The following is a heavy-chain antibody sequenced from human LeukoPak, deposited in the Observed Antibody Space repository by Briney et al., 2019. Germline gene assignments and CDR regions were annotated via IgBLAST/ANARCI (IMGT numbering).Heavy chain of an antibody. CDR3: VTEQIDSSGYSAEYFRN. CDR1: GFTFRVYA. J-gene: IGHJ1*01. CDR2: IWIDENNK. D-gene: IGHD3-22*01. Sequence: PGGSLRLSCAASGFTFRVYAMHWVRQTPGKGLEWVAVIWIDENNKHYADSVRGRFTISRDNSKNTVYLQMSSLRAEDTAGYYFVTEQIDSSGYSAEYFRNWGQGTLVTISS. V-gene: IGHV3-30*02.